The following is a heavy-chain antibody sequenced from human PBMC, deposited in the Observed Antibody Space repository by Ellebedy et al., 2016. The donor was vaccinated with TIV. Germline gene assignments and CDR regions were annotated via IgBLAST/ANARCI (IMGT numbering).Heavy chain of an antibody. J-gene: IGHJ4*02. V-gene: IGHV1-18*04. CDR1: GYTFTSYG. Sequence: AASVKVSCKASGYTFTSYGISWVRQAPGQGLEWMGWISAYNGNTNYAQKLQGRVTMTTDTSTSTAYMGLSRLKSDDTAVYYCARVRGSGYDWWADFWGQGTLVTVSS. CDR3: ARVRGSGYDWWADF. CDR2: ISAYNGNT. D-gene: IGHD5-12*01.